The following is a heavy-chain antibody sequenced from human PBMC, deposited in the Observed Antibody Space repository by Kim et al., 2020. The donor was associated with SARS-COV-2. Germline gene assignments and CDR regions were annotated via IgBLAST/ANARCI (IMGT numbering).Heavy chain of an antibody. J-gene: IGHJ4*02. CDR1: GYTFTSYA. V-gene: IGHV1-3*01. CDR2: INAGNGNT. Sequence: ASVKVSCKASGYTFTSYAMHWVRQAPGQRLEWMGWINAGNGNTKYSQKFQGRVTITRDTSASTAYMELSSLRSEDTAVYYCARDSAPRYYYDSSGYYSGYFDYWGQGTLVTVSS. D-gene: IGHD3-22*01. CDR3: ARDSAPRYYYDSSGYYSGYFDY.